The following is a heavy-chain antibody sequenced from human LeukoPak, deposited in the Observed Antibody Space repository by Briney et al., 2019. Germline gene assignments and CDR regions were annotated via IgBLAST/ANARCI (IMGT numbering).Heavy chain of an antibody. V-gene: IGHV4-38-2*02. CDR3: ARHEWGITNAFDI. CDR2: IYYSGTT. Sequence: SETLSLTCSVSGYSISSGYYWGWIRQPPGKGLEWIGSIYYSGTTYYNPSLKSRVTISVDTSKKQFSLKLRSVTAADTAVYYCARHEWGITNAFDIWGQGTMVTVSS. D-gene: IGHD1-14*01. J-gene: IGHJ3*02. CDR1: GYSISSGYY.